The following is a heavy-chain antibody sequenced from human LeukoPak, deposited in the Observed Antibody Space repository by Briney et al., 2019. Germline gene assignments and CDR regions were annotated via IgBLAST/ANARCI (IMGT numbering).Heavy chain of an antibody. J-gene: IGHJ4*02. Sequence: GGSLRLSCAASGLTFSSYWMSWVRQAPGKGLEWVANIKQDGSEKYYVDSVKGRFTISRDNAKNSLYLQMNSLRAEDTAVHYCARDRGHSSGWSRDYFDYWGQGTLVTVSS. D-gene: IGHD6-19*01. CDR1: GLTFSSYW. V-gene: IGHV3-7*01. CDR3: ARDRGHSSGWSRDYFDY. CDR2: IKQDGSEK.